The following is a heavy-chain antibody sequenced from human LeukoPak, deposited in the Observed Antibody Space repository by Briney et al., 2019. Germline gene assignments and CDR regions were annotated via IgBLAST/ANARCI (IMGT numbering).Heavy chain of an antibody. V-gene: IGHV4-59*01. CDR1: GGSISSYY. J-gene: IGHJ6*03. CDR2: IYYSGST. Sequence: SETLSLTCTVSGGSISSYYWSWIRQPPRKGLEWIGYIYYSGSTNYNPSLKSRVTISIDTSKNQFSLKLSSVTAADTAMYYCARGGNYMDVWGKGTTVTVSS. CDR3: ARGGNYMDV. D-gene: IGHD3-16*01.